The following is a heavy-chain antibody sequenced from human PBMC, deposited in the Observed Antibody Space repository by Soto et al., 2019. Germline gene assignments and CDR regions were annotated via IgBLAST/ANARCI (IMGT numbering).Heavy chain of an antibody. V-gene: IGHV1-3*01. D-gene: IGHD2-15*01. CDR2: IKPDNGNT. CDR1: GYTFTRYT. Sequence: QVQLVQSGAEVKKPGASVKISCKASGYTFTRYTMNWVRQAPGQRLEWMGWIKPDNGNTKSSQKFQDRVIITRDTSASTVYMDLSSLRSEDTAVYYCARGIATGQLDPWGQGTLVTVSS. CDR3: ARGIATGQLDP. J-gene: IGHJ5*02.